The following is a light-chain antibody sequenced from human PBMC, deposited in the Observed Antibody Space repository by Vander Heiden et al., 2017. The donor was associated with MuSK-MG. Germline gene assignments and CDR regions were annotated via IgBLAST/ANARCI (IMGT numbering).Light chain of an antibody. J-gene: IGKJ4*01. CDR3: QKADSAPLT. CDR1: QGITNY. Sequence: DIQMTPSPSSLSASVGDRVTITCRASQGITNYLAWYQQRPGEVPKLLIFAASTLQSGVPSRFSGSGSGTDFTLTISSLQPEDVATYYCQKADSAPLTFGGGTKVEIK. V-gene: IGKV1-27*01. CDR2: AAS.